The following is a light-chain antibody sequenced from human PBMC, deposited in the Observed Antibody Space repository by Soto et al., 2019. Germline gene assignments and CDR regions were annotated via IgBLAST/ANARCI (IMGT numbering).Light chain of an antibody. V-gene: IGLV2-8*01. CDR2: EVS. CDR3: SSYAGSNNYV. J-gene: IGLJ1*01. Sequence: QSALTQPPSASGSPGQSVTISCTGTSSDVGGYNYVSWYQQHPGKAPKLMIYEVSKRPSGVPDRFSGSKSGNTDSLTVSGLQAEDEAEYYCSSYAGSNNYVFGTGTKVTVL. CDR1: SSDVGGYNY.